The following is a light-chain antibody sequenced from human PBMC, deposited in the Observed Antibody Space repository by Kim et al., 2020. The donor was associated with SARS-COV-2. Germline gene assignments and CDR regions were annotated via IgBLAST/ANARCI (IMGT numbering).Light chain of an antibody. Sequence: SPGEMATLSCRASQSVSSNLAWYQQKPGQAPRLLIYSASTRATGIPARFSGSGSGTEFTLTISSLQSEDFAVYYCQQYNNWPLTFGGGTKVDIK. CDR1: QSVSSN. V-gene: IGKV3-15*01. J-gene: IGKJ4*01. CDR3: QQYNNWPLT. CDR2: SAS.